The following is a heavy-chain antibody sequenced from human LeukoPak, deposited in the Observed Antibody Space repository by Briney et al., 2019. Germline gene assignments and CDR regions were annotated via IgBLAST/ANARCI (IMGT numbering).Heavy chain of an antibody. J-gene: IGHJ3*02. Sequence: GGSLRLSCAASGFTFCNYWMHWVPPAPGQGLVWVSRINSDRINTSYADSVKGRFTISRDTAKNTMYLQMNSPRAEDTAMYYWARSGRGGAFDSWGQGRMVTVSS. CDR2: INSDRINT. CDR3: ARSGRGGAFDS. D-gene: IGHD1-26*01. V-gene: IGHV3-74*01. CDR1: GFTFCNYW.